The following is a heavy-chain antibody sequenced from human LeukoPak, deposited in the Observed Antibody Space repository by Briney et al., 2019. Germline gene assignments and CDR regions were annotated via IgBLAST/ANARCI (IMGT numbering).Heavy chain of an antibody. CDR2: ISYDGSNK. CDR1: GFTFSSYA. D-gene: IGHD4-17*01. Sequence: GGSLRLSCAASGFTFSSYAMHWVRQAPGKGLEWVAVISYDGSNKYYADSVKGRFTISRDNSKNTLYLQMNSLRAEDTAVYYCAREGPLKNSDYGDYAFPYWGQGTLVTVSS. J-gene: IGHJ4*02. CDR3: AREGPLKNSDYGDYAFPY. V-gene: IGHV3-30*04.